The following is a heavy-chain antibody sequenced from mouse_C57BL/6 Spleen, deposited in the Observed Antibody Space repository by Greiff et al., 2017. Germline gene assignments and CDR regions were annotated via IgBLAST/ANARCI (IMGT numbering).Heavy chain of an antibody. CDR3: ARRGSSYEDD. D-gene: IGHD1-1*01. CDR1: GFTFSSYG. V-gene: IGHV5-6*01. CDR2: ISSGGSYT. Sequence: VQLKESGGDLVKPGGSLKLSCAASGFTFSSYGMSWVRQTPDKRLEWVATISSGGSYTYYPDSVKGRFTISRDNAKNTLYLQMSSLKSEDTAMYYCARRGSSYEDDWGQGTTLTVSS. J-gene: IGHJ2*01.